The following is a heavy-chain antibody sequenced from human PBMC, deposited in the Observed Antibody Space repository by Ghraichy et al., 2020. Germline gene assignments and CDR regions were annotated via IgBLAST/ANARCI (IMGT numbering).Heavy chain of an antibody. CDR3: ARHSGTYYTGYSLDI. D-gene: IGHD1-26*01. CDR2: ISPYNGNT. V-gene: IGHV1-18*01. CDR1: GYTFTSYG. Sequence: ASVKVSCKASGYTFTSYGISWVRQAPGQGLEWMGWISPYNGNTNYAQKLQGRVTMTTDTSTSTAYMELRGLRSDDTAVYNCARHSGTYYTGYSLDIWGQGTSVTVSS. J-gene: IGHJ3*02.